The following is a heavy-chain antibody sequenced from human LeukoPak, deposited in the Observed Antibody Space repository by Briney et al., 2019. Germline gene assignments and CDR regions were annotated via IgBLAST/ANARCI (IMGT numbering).Heavy chain of an antibody. D-gene: IGHD4-23*01. V-gene: IGHV4-39*01. J-gene: IGHJ3*01. CDR2: IYYSGST. Sequence: SETLSLTCTVSGGSISSSTYYWVWIRQPPGKGLEWIATIYYSGSTYYNPSLKSRVTISVDTSNNQFSLTLSSVTAADTATYYCARHSDYVGDSSLDTDAFDVWGRGTMVTVSS. CDR3: ARHSDYVGDSSLDTDAFDV. CDR1: GGSISSSTYY.